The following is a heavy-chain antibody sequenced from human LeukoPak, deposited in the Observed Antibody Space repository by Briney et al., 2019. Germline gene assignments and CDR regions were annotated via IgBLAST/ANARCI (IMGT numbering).Heavy chain of an antibody. CDR1: GYTFTSYG. D-gene: IGHD3-22*01. V-gene: IGHV1-18*01. CDR3: ATEPRTGDYYDSSGYPYDY. Sequence: ASVKVSCKASGYTFTSYGISWVRQAPGQGLEWMGWISAYNDNTNYAQKLQGRVTMTTDTSTSTAYMELRSLRSDDTAVYYCATEPRTGDYYDSSGYPYDYWGQGTLVTVSS. CDR2: ISAYNDNT. J-gene: IGHJ4*02.